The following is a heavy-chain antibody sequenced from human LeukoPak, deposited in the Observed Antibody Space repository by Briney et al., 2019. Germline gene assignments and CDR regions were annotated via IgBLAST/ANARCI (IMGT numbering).Heavy chain of an antibody. Sequence: ASVKVSCKASGYTFSDYFIHSVRQAPGQGLEWMGWIIPKSGATNYAQRFRDRVTVTSDTSTAYMDLSRLTSDDTAVYYCARGGPLGDTNRFDFWGQGALVTVSS. V-gene: IGHV1-2*02. CDR3: ARGGPLGDTNRFDF. CDR2: IIPKSGAT. J-gene: IGHJ4*02. D-gene: IGHD2-8*01. CDR1: GYTFSDYF.